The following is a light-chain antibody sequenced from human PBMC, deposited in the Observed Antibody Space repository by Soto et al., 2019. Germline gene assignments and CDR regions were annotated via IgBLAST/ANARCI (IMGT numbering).Light chain of an antibody. CDR3: QQYGSSPPLT. CDR1: QSVSSSY. CDR2: GAS. Sequence: EIVLTQSPGTLSLSPGERATLSCRASQSVSSSYLAWYQQKPGQAPRLLMYGASSRATGIPDRFSGSGSGTDFTLTISRLEPEDFAVYYCQQYGSSPPLTFGPGTKVDIK. J-gene: IGKJ3*01. V-gene: IGKV3-20*01.